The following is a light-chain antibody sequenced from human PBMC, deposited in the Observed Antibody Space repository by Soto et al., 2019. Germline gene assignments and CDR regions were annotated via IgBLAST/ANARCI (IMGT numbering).Light chain of an antibody. CDR1: QSISKD. Sequence: DIQMTQSPSSLSASVGDRVTITCRASQSISKDLYWYQQKPGKAPKLLIYAASSLQGGVPSRFSGSGSGTDFTLTISRLQPEDFATYYCQQSYSTPPYTFGQGTRLEIK. CDR3: QQSYSTPPYT. V-gene: IGKV1-39*01. J-gene: IGKJ2*01. CDR2: AAS.